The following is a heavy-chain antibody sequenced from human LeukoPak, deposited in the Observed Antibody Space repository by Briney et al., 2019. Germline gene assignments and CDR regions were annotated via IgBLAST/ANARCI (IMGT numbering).Heavy chain of an antibody. J-gene: IGHJ4*02. CDR2: INHSGST. D-gene: IGHD5-18*01. CDR1: GGSFSGCY. CDR3: AASGYSYGYGSFDY. Sequence: SETLSLTCAVYGGSFSGCYWSWIRQPPGKGLEWIGEINHSGSTNYNPSLKSRVTISVDTSKNQFSLKLSSVTAADTAVYYCAASGYSYGYGSFDYWGQGTLVTVSS. V-gene: IGHV4-34*01.